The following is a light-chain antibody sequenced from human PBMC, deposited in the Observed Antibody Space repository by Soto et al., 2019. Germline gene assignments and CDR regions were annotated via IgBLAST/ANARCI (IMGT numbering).Light chain of an antibody. V-gene: IGKV3-15*01. J-gene: IGKJ4*01. CDR1: QSVNSN. CDR2: GAS. CDR3: QQYNDWPLT. Sequence: EKVITQSPAALSVSPGERATHSCRASQSVNSNLAWYQRKPGQAPRLLLYGASTRATGIPARFSGSASGTEFTLTISSLQSEDSAVYYCQQYNDWPLTFGGGTKVDIK.